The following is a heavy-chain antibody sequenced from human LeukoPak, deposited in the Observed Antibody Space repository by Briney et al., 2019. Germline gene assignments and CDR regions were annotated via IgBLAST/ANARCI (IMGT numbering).Heavy chain of an antibody. CDR1: GFTFSDYS. CDR2: ISSSGSTI. D-gene: IGHD5-12*01. V-gene: IGHV3-48*01. J-gene: IGHJ4*02. Sequence: GGSLRLSCAASGFTFSDYSMNWVRQAPGKGLEWVSFISSSGSTIYYADSVKGRFTISRDNAKRSLYLQMNSLRAEDTAVYYCARDSYEWDYFDYWGQGTLVTVSS. CDR3: ARDSYEWDYFDY.